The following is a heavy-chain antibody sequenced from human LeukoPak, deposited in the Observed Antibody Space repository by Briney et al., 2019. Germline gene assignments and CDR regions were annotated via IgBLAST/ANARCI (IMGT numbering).Heavy chain of an antibody. J-gene: IGHJ4*02. V-gene: IGHV4-30-4*01. CDR1: GGSISSGYYY. CDR3: ARETTVTTGYYFDY. Sequence: SETLSLTCTVSGGSISSGYYYWSWIRQPPGKGLEWIAYVYYTGSSYYNPSLKSRVTISLDTSKNQFSLKLSSVTAADTAVYYCARETTVTTGYYFDYWGQGILVTVSS. CDR2: VYYTGSS. D-gene: IGHD4-17*01.